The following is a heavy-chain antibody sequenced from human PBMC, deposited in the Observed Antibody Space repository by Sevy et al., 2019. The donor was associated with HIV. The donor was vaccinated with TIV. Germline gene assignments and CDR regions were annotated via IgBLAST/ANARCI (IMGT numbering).Heavy chain of an antibody. D-gene: IGHD4-17*01. CDR2: ISPKTGAT. CDR3: ARASCPTVGAYFDP. CDR1: GYTFTAYF. V-gene: IGHV1-2*06. Sequence: ASVKVSCKTSGYTFTAYFLHWVRLAPGQGLEWLGRISPKTGATNFAQKLQGRVTMTTSSSTAYMEVTGLKSEDTALYYCARASCPTVGAYFDPWGQGTLVTVSS. J-gene: IGHJ4*02.